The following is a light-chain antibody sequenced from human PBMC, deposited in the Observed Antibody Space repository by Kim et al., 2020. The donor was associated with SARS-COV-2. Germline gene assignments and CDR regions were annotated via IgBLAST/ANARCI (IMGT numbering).Light chain of an antibody. J-gene: IGLJ2*01. V-gene: IGLV1-47*01. CDR3: AAWDDSLSGPV. CDR1: SSNIGSNY. Sequence: ELTQPPSASGTPGQRVTISCSGSSSNIGSNYVYWYHQLPGTAPKLLIYRNNQRPSGVPDRFSGSKSGTSASLAISGLRSEDEADYYCAAWDDSLSGPVFGGGTQLTVL. CDR2: RNN.